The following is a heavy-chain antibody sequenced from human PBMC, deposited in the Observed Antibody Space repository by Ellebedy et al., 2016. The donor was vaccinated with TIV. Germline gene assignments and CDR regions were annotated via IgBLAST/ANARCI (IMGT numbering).Heavy chain of an antibody. D-gene: IGHD5-18*01. CDR1: GGSFNDYY. J-gene: IGHJ2*01. Sequence: MPSETLSLTCAVYGGSFNDYYWTWIRQTPGKGLEWIGEINHSGSTNYNPSLKSRVTIAVDTSKSWFSLKLSSVTAADTAVYYCTKALWDTRYFNLWGRGTLVTVSS. V-gene: IGHV4-34*01. CDR3: TKALWDTRYFNL. CDR2: INHSGST.